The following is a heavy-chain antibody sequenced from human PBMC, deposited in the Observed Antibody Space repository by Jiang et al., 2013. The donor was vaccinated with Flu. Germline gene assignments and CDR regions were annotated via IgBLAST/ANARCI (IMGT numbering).Heavy chain of an antibody. Sequence: VQLLESGGGLVQPGGSLRLSCAASGFTFSSYDMHWVRQATGKGLEWVSAIGTAGDTYYPGSVKGRFTISRENAKNSLYLQMNSLRAGDTAVYYCARARHSRYYYYGMDVWGQGTTVTVSS. V-gene: IGHV3-13*01. D-gene: IGHD6-13*01. CDR2: IGTAGDT. CDR3: ARARHSRYYYYGMDV. J-gene: IGHJ6*02. CDR1: GFTFSSYD.